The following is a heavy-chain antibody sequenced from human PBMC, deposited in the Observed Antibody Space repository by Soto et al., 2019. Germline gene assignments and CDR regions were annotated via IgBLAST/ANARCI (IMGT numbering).Heavy chain of an antibody. CDR1: GGTFNSHA. V-gene: IGHV1-69*01. D-gene: IGHD5-12*01. J-gene: IGHJ4*02. CDR2: IIPIFETS. Sequence: QVQLVQSGAKVKKPGSSVKVSCKASGGTFNSHALTWVREAPGQGLEWMGGIIPIFETSNYARKFQGRVTITADESTSTAFMELTSLTSDDTAVYYCARDRGWLQPKGSFDYWGQGTLVTVSS. CDR3: ARDRGWLQPKGSFDY.